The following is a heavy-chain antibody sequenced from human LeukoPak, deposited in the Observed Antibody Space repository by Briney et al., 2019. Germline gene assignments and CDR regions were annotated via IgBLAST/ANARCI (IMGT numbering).Heavy chain of an antibody. CDR2: IKEDGSKK. CDR3: ARAIGGYNVMDV. CDR1: GLSISSFW. J-gene: IGHJ6*02. D-gene: IGHD2-15*01. V-gene: IGHV3-7*04. Sequence: PGGSLRLSCAAAGLSISSFWMGWVRQVSGKGLEWVANIKEDGSKKQYVESLKGRFPIARDNAKNSLYLQMNSLIVEDTGIYYCARAIGGYNVMDVWGQGTTVTVSS.